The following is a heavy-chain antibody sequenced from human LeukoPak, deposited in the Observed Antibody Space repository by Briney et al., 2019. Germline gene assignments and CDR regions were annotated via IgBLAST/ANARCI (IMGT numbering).Heavy chain of an antibody. CDR2: INHSGST. Sequence: SETLSLTCAVYGGSFSGYYWSWLRQPPGKGLEWIGEINHSGSTNYNPSLTSRVTISVDTSKNQFSLKLSSVTAADTAVYYCASGEYQLLNYFDYWGQGTLVTVSS. CDR1: GGSFSGYY. CDR3: ASGEYQLLNYFDY. J-gene: IGHJ4*02. D-gene: IGHD2-2*01. V-gene: IGHV4-34*01.